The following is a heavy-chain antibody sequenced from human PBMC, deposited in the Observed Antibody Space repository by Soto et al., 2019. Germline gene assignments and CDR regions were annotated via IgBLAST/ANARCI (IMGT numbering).Heavy chain of an antibody. V-gene: IGHV3-21*01. Sequence: EVQLVESGGGLVKPGGSLRLSCAASGFTFSSYSMNWVRQAPGKGLEWVSSISSSSSYIYYADSVKGRFTISRDNAKNSLYLQMNSPRAEDTAVYYCARARAYCGGDCYSTPDAFDIWGQGTMVTVSS. CDR2: ISSSSSYI. CDR3: ARARAYCGGDCYSTPDAFDI. D-gene: IGHD2-21*02. CDR1: GFTFSSYS. J-gene: IGHJ3*02.